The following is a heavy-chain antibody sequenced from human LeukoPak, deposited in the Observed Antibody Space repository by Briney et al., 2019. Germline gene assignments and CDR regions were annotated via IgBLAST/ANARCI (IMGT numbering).Heavy chain of an antibody. CDR3: AREGRDTAGYFDY. CDR2: IYSGGST. J-gene: IGHJ4*02. D-gene: IGHD5-18*01. V-gene: IGHV3-53*01. CDR1: GFTVSSIF. Sequence: GGSLRLSCAASGFTVSSIFMSWVRQAPGKGLELVSVIYSGGSTYYADSVKGRFTISRDNSKNTLYLQMNSLRAEDTAVYYCAREGRDTAGYFDYWGQGSLVTVSS.